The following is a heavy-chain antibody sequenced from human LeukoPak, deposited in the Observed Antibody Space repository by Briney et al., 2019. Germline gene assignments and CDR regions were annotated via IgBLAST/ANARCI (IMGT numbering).Heavy chain of an antibody. J-gene: IGHJ4*02. Sequence: GGSLRLSCAASGLSLTNFGFGMHWIRQAPGRGLEWVAFLWNTGINKNYADSVQGRFTISRDNSKNTLFLDMNSLRTDDTGVYYCVADFWADKDYWGQGTLVTVSS. CDR2: LWNTGINK. D-gene: IGHD3-3*01. CDR1: GLSLTNFGFG. V-gene: IGHV3-30*02. CDR3: VADFWADKDY.